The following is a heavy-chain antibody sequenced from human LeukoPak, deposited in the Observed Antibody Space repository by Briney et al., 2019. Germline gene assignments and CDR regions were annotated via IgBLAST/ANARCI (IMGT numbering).Heavy chain of an antibody. J-gene: IGHJ3*02. CDR2: ISWDGGST. Sequence: PGGSLRLSCAASGFTFDDYAMHWVRQAPGKGLEWVSLISWDGGSTYYADSVKGRFTISRDNSKNSLYLQMNSLRAEDTALYYCATGSYYYDSSGYYYGYDAFNIWGQGTMVTVSS. V-gene: IGHV3-43D*03. D-gene: IGHD3-22*01. CDR1: GFTFDDYA. CDR3: ATGSYYYDSSGYYYGYDAFNI.